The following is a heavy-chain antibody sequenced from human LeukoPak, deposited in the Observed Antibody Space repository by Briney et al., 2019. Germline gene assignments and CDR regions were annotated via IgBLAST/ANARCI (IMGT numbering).Heavy chain of an antibody. Sequence: GGSLRLSCAASGFTFSAYSMNWVRQAPGKGLEWVSSISSGSRYIYYADSVKGRFTMSRDNAKDSLYLQMNSLRAEDTAVYYCAKCSGGNCYHSDDHWGQGTLVTVSP. CDR3: AKCSGGNCYHSDDH. CDR1: GFTFSAYS. J-gene: IGHJ5*02. V-gene: IGHV3-21*01. D-gene: IGHD2-15*01. CDR2: ISSGSRYI.